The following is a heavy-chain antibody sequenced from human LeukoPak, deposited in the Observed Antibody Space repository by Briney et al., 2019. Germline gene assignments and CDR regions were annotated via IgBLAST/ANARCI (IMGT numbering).Heavy chain of an antibody. CDR2: IYYSGST. J-gene: IGHJ4*02. CDR1: GGSISSYY. D-gene: IGHD3-10*01. V-gene: IGHV4-59*12. Sequence: SETLSLTCTVSGGSISSYYWSWIRQPPGKGLEWIGYIYYSGSTNYNPSLKSRVTISVDTSKNQFSLKLSSVTAADTAVYHCARRAGEFGELRGVDYWGQGTLVTVSS. CDR3: ARRAGEFGELRGVDY.